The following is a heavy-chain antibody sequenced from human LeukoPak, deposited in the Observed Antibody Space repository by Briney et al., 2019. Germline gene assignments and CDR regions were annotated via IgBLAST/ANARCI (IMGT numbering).Heavy chain of an antibody. Sequence: GASVKVSCKASGYTFTSYGISWVRQAPGQGLEWMGWISAYNGNTNYAQKLQGRVTMTTDTSTSTAYMELRSLRSDDTAVYYCARWLQLERRMGFFDYWGQGTLVTVSP. V-gene: IGHV1-18*01. J-gene: IGHJ4*02. CDR2: ISAYNGNT. CDR1: GYTFTSYG. D-gene: IGHD1-1*01. CDR3: ARWLQLERRMGFFDY.